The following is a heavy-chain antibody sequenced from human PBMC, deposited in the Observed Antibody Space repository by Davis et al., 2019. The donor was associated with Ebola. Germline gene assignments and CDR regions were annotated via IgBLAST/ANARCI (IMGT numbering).Heavy chain of an antibody. Sequence: PGGSLRLSCKAYGYSFDTFWTAWVRQMPGKGLEWMGILYPFDSDAKYSPSFQGHVTISADKSINTAYLQWNSLKASDTAMYYCARGPTVVIAAATADAFDVWGQGTMVAVSS. CDR1: GYSFDTFW. V-gene: IGHV5-51*01. CDR3: ARGPTVVIAAATADAFDV. CDR2: LYPFDSDA. D-gene: IGHD2-15*01. J-gene: IGHJ3*01.